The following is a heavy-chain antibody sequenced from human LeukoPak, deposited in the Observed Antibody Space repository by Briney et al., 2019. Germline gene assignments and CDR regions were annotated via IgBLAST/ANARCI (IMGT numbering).Heavy chain of an antibody. D-gene: IGHD6-13*01. J-gene: IGHJ4*02. CDR2: ISGSSSSI. CDR1: GFIFSSNS. V-gene: IGHV3-21*01. Sequence: PGESLRLSCAASGFIFSSNSMNWVRQAPGKGLEWISSISGSSSSIYYADSVEGRFTISRDNAKNSLYLQMNGLRPEDTAVYYCATPPHNARGQQAMVWGQGTLVTVSS. CDR3: ATPPHNARGQQAMV.